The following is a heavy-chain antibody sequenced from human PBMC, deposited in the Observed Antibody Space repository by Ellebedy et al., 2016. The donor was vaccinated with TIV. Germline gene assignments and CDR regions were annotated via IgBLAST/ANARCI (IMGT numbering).Heavy chain of an antibody. V-gene: IGHV4-39*01. CDR2: IYYSGST. Sequence: MPSETLSLTCTVSGGSISSSSYYWGWIRQPLGKGLEWIGSIYYSGSTYYNPSLKSRVTISVDTSKNQFSLKLSSVTAADTAVYYCARLGGQQLSRCYFDYWGQGTLVTVSS. D-gene: IGHD6-13*01. J-gene: IGHJ4*02. CDR3: ARLGGQQLSRCYFDY. CDR1: GGSISSSSYY.